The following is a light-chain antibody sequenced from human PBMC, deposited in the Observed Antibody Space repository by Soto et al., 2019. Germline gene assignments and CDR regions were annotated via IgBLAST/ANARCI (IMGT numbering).Light chain of an antibody. CDR2: GAS. Sequence: EIVLTQSPGTLSLSPGERATLSCRASQSVSNNYLAWYQQKPGQPPRLLIYGASNRATGIPDRFSGSGSGTDFTLTISRLEPEDFAVYYCQHYGSSGTFGQGTKVDIK. CDR1: QSVSNNY. CDR3: QHYGSSGT. V-gene: IGKV3-20*01. J-gene: IGKJ1*01.